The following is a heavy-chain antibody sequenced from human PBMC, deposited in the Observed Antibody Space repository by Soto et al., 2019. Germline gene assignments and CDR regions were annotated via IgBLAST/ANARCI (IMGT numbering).Heavy chain of an antibody. J-gene: IGHJ3*02. CDR2: ISGSGSST. CDR1: GFTFSNYA. CDR3: ARRSPSWAFDI. Sequence: EVPLLESGGGLVPSGGSLRLSCAASGFTFSNYAMNWVRQAPGKGLEWVSVISGSGSSTYYADSVKGRFSISRDHSKNMLYLQMSSLRAEDTAVYYCARRSPSWAFDIRGQGTMVTVSS. V-gene: IGHV3-23*01. D-gene: IGHD2-15*01.